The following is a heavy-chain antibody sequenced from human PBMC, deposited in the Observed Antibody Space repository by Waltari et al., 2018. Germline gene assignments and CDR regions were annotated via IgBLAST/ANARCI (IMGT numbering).Heavy chain of an antibody. CDR1: GFPFRSSV. Sequence: EVRLLGSGVDFVKLGGSLVLSRALSGFPFRSSVLPWVRQAPGKGLEWVSAISGRDDGTEYIDSVKGRFAISRDNSRDTLFLQMNSLRAEDTAVYYCAKEKYCSTTNCYYHGMDVWGQGTTVTVSS. CDR2: ISGRDDGT. J-gene: IGHJ6*01. V-gene: IGHV3-23*01. D-gene: IGHD2-2*01. CDR3: AKEKYCSTTNCYYHGMDV.